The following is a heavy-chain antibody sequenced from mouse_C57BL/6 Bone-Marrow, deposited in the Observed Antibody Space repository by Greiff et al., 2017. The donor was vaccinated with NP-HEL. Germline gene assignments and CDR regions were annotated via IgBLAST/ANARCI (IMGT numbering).Heavy chain of an antibody. CDR3: ARGPYYYGSSYDYYAMDY. J-gene: IGHJ4*01. V-gene: IGHV1-76*01. CDR1: GYTFTDYY. CDR2: IYPGSGNT. D-gene: IGHD1-1*01. Sequence: VKLMESGAELVRPGASVKLSCKASGYTFTDYYINWVKQRPGQGLEWIARIYPGSGNTYYNEKFKGKATLTAEKSSSTAYMQLSSLTSEDSAVYFCARGPYYYGSSYDYYAMDYWGQGTSVTVSS.